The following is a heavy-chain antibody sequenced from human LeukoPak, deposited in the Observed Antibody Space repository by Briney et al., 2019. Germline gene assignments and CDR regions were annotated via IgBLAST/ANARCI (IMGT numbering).Heavy chain of an antibody. CDR3: AIAARGMEV. CDR2: IRYDESNR. D-gene: IGHD3-16*01. V-gene: IGHV3-30*02. CDR1: GFTFSSYG. J-gene: IGHJ6*04. Sequence: GGSLRLSCAASGFTFSSYGMHWVRQAPGKGLEWVALIRYDESNRYYADSVKGRFTISRDNSKNTLYQQMNSLRPDDTVLYYCAIAARGMEVWGKGTTVAVSS.